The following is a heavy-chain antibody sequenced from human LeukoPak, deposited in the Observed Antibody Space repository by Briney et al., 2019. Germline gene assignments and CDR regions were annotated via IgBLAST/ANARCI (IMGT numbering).Heavy chain of an antibody. CDR2: IYPGDSDT. CDR1: GYTFTTYW. J-gene: IGHJ4*02. CDR3: AASRLFSLPFDW. Sequence: KDGESLKISCKASGYTFTTYWIGWVRQMPGKGLEWMGLIYPGDSDTRYSPSFQGRVTMSVDNSINTAYLQWSSLKAADTAMYCCAASRLFSLPFDWWGQGTLVTVSS. V-gene: IGHV5-51*01. D-gene: IGHD3-22*01.